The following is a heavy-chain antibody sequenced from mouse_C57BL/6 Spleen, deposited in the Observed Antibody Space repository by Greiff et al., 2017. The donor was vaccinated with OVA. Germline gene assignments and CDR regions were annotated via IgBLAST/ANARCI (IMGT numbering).Heavy chain of an antibody. CDR1: GFTFSDYY. Sequence: EVHLVESGGGLVQPGGSLKLSCAASGFTFSDYYMYWVRQTPEKRLEWVAYISNGGGSTYYPDTVKGRFTISRDNAKNTLYLQMSRLKSEDTALYSCARQTSLFITTVVAPGYFDVWGTGTTVTVSS. D-gene: IGHD1-1*01. V-gene: IGHV5-12*01. CDR3: ARQTSLFITTVVAPGYFDV. CDR2: ISNGGGST. J-gene: IGHJ1*03.